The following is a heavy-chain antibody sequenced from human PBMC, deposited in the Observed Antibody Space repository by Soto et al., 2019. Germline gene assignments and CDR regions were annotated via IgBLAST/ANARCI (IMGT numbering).Heavy chain of an antibody. J-gene: IGHJ3*02. D-gene: IGHD3-10*01. CDR3: GKGLQSYYGSGFDAFDK. CDR2: IIGSGAET. V-gene: IGHV3-23*01. CDR1: GFAFTNFA. Sequence: EVQLLESGGGLVQPGGSRRLSCAASGFAFTNFAMTWVRQAPGKGLEWVSSIIGSGAETYVADSLKGRFTISRDNSQNTLYLQMNRLRGDDTAVYCCGKGLQSYYGSGFDAFDKWGAGTMVIVSS.